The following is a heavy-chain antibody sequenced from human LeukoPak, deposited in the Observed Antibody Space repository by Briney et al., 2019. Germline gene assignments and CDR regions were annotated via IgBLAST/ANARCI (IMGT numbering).Heavy chain of an antibody. CDR1: GFTFSDYY. D-gene: IGHD1-26*01. Sequence: GGSLRLSCAASGFTFSDYYMSWIRQAPGKGLEWVSYISSSGSTIYYADSVKGRFTISRDNAKNSLYLQMNSLRAEDTAVYYCARDHRGSYYTGLRKGNFDYWGQGTLVTVSS. J-gene: IGHJ4*02. V-gene: IGHV3-11*01. CDR2: ISSSGSTI. CDR3: ARDHRGSYYTGLRKGNFDY.